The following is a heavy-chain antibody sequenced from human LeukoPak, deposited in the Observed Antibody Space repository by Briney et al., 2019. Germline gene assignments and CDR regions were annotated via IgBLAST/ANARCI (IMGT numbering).Heavy chain of an antibody. CDR2: ISGSGGST. D-gene: IGHD2-8*01. CDR3: AKDLYLGTADY. Sequence: GGSLRLSCAASGFTFSSYSMNWVRQAPGRGLEWVSAISGSGGSTYYADSVKGRFTISRDNSKNTLYLQMNSLRAEDTAVYYCAKDLYLGTADYWGQGTLVTVSS. CDR1: GFTFSSYS. J-gene: IGHJ4*02. V-gene: IGHV3-23*01.